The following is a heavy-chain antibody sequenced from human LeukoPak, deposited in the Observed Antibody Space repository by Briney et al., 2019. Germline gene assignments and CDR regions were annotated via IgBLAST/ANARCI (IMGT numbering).Heavy chain of an antibody. J-gene: IGHJ4*02. V-gene: IGHV3-23*01. Sequence: GGSLRLSCAASGFTFSSYAMSWVRQAPGKGLEWVSAISGSGGSTYYADSVKGRFTISRDNSKNTPYLQMNSLRAEDTAVYYCAKGMYYYDSSGPPDYWGQGTLVTVSS. CDR1: GFTFSSYA. CDR3: AKGMYYYDSSGPPDY. D-gene: IGHD3-22*01. CDR2: ISGSGGST.